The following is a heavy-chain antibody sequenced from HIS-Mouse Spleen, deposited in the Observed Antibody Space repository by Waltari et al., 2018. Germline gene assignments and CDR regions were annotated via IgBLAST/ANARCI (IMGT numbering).Heavy chain of an antibody. CDR3: ARSPYYDFWSGYSDNWFDP. CDR1: GGSISSGGYY. Sequence: QVQLQESGPGLVKPSQTLSLTCTVSGGSISSGGYYWSWIRQHPGKGLEWIGYIDYSGGPSSTPSLKSRVTISVDTSKNQFSLKLSSVTAADTAVYYCARSPYYDFWSGYSDNWFDPWGQGTLVTVSS. J-gene: IGHJ5*02. V-gene: IGHV4-31*03. D-gene: IGHD3-3*01. CDR2: IDYSGGP.